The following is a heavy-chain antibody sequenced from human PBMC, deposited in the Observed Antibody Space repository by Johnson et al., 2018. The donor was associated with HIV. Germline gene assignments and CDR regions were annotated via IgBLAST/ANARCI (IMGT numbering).Heavy chain of an antibody. CDR2: VSGSGGNT. J-gene: IGHJ3*02. V-gene: IGHV3-23*04. Sequence: VQLVESGGGLVQPGGSLRLPCAASGFTFSNYAMSWVRQAPGKGLEWVPAVSGSGGNTYYADSAKGRLPNSRDNSKNTLYLQMYSRRSEDTAVYYCTTDQVGRNYGVKHHIWGQGTIVTVSS. CDR1: GFTFSNYA. CDR3: TTDQVGRNYGVKHHI. D-gene: IGHD3-16*01.